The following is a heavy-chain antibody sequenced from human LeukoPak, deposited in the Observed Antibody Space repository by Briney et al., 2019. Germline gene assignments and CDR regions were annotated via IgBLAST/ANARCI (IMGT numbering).Heavy chain of an antibody. Sequence: GGSLRLSCAASGFTFSSYSMNWVRQAPGKGLEWVSAISGSGGSTYYADSVKGRFTISRDNSKNTLYLQMNSLRAEDTAVYYCAKDLGYGDYADWFDPWGQGTLVTVSS. D-gene: IGHD4-17*01. V-gene: IGHV3-23*01. J-gene: IGHJ5*02. CDR3: AKDLGYGDYADWFDP. CDR1: GFTFSSYS. CDR2: ISGSGGST.